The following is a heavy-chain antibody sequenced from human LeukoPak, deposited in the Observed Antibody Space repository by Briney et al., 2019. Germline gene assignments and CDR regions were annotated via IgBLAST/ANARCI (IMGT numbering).Heavy chain of an antibody. CDR1: GYTFTSYC. Sequence: ASVKLSCTVSGYTFTSYCISWVRQAPGQGLEWMGWISAYNGNTNYAQKTQGRVTMTTDTSPSTAYMELRSLRSDDTAVYYCAQSIAAAGTLNYWGQGTLVTVSS. CDR2: ISAYNGNT. V-gene: IGHV1-18*01. D-gene: IGHD6-13*01. CDR3: AQSIAAAGTLNY. J-gene: IGHJ4*02.